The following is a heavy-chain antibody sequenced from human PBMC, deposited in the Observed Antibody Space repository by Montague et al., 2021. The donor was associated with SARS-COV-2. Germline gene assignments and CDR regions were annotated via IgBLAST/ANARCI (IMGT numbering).Heavy chain of an antibody. Sequence: CAISGDSVWSNTAAWNWNRQTPSGGLEWLGRTNYRSKRTSDYATSVEGRISIDPDTSKNQFFLHLRSVTPEDTGVYYCVRDTGSAQAGFDAWGQGTLVTVSS. D-gene: IGHD4-17*01. V-gene: IGHV6-1*01. CDR1: GDSVWSNTAA. CDR2: TNYRSKRTS. CDR3: VRDTGSAQAGFDA. J-gene: IGHJ4*02.